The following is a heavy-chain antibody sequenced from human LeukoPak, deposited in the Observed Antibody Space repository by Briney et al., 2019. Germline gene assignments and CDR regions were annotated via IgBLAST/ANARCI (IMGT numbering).Heavy chain of an antibody. CDR2: IYSSGNT. V-gene: IGHV4-39*01. D-gene: IGHD5-12*01. CDR1: GASISSSNYY. CDR3: AKSNGYGLIDY. Sequence: SETLSLTCAVSGASISSSNYYWGWVRQSPGKGLEWIGNIYSSGNTYYNASLKSRFTMYIDTSKNQFSLKLSSVTAADTAMYYCAKSNGYGLIDYWGQGTLVTVSS. J-gene: IGHJ4*02.